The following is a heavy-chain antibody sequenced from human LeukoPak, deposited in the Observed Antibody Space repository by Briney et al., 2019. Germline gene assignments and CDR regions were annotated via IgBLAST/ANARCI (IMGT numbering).Heavy chain of an antibody. CDR3: TRELGYCTNGVCYRAYYFDY. CDR1: GFTFGDYA. V-gene: IGHV3-49*04. J-gene: IGHJ4*02. CDR2: IRSKAYGGTT. Sequence: PGRSLRLSCTASGFTFGDYAMSWVRQAPGKGLEWVSFIRSKAYGGTTEYAASVKGRFTISRDDSKSIAFLQMNSLKTEDTAVYYCTRELGYCTNGVCYRAYYFDYWGQGTLVTVYS. D-gene: IGHD2-8*01.